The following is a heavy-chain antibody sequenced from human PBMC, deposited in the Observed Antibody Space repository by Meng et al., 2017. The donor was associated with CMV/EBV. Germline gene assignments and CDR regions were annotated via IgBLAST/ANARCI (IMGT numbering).Heavy chain of an antibody. V-gene: IGHV4-30-4*08. CDR3: ARVGRTSCYDY. Sequence: QGKLQESGPGLVKPSQPLSLTCTVSGGSISSGDYYWSWIRQPPGKGLEWIGYIYYSGSTYYNPSLKSRVTISVDTSKNQFSPKLSSVTAADTAVYYCARVGRTSCYDYWGQGTLVTVSS. J-gene: IGHJ4*02. CDR2: IYYSGST. D-gene: IGHD2-2*01. CDR1: GGSISSGDYY.